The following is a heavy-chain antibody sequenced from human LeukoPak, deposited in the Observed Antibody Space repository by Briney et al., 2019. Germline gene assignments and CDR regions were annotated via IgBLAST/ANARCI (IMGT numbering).Heavy chain of an antibody. CDR1: GFTFSKNW. V-gene: IGHV3-74*01. Sequence: PGGSLRLSCVASGFTFSKNWMHWVRQAPGKGLVWVSRIQGDGSNTNYADSVKGRFSISRDNAKNTVYLQMNSLRAEDTAVYYCAREVGSGNSDRYFDYWGQGTLVTVSS. CDR2: IQGDGSNT. J-gene: IGHJ4*02. D-gene: IGHD3-10*01. CDR3: AREVGSGNSDRYFDY.